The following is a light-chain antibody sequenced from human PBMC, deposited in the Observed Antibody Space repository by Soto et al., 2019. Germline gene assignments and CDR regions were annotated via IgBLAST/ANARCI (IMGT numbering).Light chain of an antibody. CDR3: QQYDNWPLT. J-gene: IGKJ3*01. CDR1: QSVSSH. Sequence: ERVMTQSPAILSVSPGERATLSCRASQSVSSHLDWYQQKPGQAPSLLIYAASTRATGVPARFSASGSGTEFTLTISSLQSEDFAFYYCQQYDNWPLTFGPGTKVDI. V-gene: IGKV3-15*01. CDR2: AAS.